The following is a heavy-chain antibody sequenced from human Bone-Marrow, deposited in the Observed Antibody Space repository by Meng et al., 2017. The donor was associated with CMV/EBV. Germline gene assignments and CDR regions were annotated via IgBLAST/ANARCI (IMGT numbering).Heavy chain of an antibody. CDR2: IKQDGSEK. CDR3: ARGWGDYFDY. D-gene: IGHD1-26*01. CDR1: GFTFSSYW. V-gene: IGHV3-7*04. Sequence: GESLKISCAASGFTFSSYWMSWVRQAPGKGLEWVANIKQDGSEKYYVDSVKGRFTISRDNAKNSLYLQMNSLRAEGTAVYYCARGWGDYFDYWGQGTLVTVSS. J-gene: IGHJ4*02.